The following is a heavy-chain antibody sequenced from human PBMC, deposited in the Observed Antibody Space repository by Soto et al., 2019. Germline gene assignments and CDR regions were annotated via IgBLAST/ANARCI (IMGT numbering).Heavy chain of an antibody. CDR1: GASINSGGYY. CDR3: AREDGYDFWSGYHPGMDV. Sequence: SETLSLTCTVSGASINSGGYYWSWIRQLPGKGLEWIGYIYFSGNTYYNPSLESRVTISLDTSQNQFSLKLSSVTAADTAVYYCAREDGYDFWSGYHPGMDVWGQGTTVTVSS. D-gene: IGHD3-3*01. V-gene: IGHV4-31*03. J-gene: IGHJ6*02. CDR2: IYFSGNT.